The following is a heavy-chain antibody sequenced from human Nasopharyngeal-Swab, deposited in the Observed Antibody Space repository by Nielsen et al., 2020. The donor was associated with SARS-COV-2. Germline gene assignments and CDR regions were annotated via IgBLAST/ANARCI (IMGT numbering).Heavy chain of an antibody. V-gene: IGHV3-74*01. CDR1: GVIFSDYW. CDR3: VKHQGSSSDQ. J-gene: IGHJ4*02. Sequence: GEALKIFWVVSGVIFSDYWKQWVRQAPGKGLGWVSRVNEDGSRTDYAASGRGRFTISRDNAKNTLYLQMNSLRVEDTAVYYCVKHQGSSSDQWGQGTLVTVSS. CDR2: VNEDGSRT.